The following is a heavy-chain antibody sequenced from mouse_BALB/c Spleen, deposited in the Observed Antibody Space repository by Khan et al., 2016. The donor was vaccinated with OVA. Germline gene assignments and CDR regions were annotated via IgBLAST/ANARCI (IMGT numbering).Heavy chain of an antibody. CDR3: ARANGNYWFAY. D-gene: IGHD2-1*01. J-gene: IGHJ3*01. V-gene: IGHV9-3-1*01. Sequence: QIQLVQSGPELKKPGETVKISCKASGYTFTNYGMNWVKQAPGKGLKWMGWINTYTGEPTYADDFKGRFAFSLETSASTADLQINTLKNEDTATYFCARANGNYWFAYWGQGTLVTVSA. CDR2: INTYTGEP. CDR1: GYTFTNYG.